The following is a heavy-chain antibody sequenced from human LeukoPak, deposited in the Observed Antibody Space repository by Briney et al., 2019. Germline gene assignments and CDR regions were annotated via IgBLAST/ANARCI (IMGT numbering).Heavy chain of an antibody. J-gene: IGHJ4*02. CDR3: ASRPTSAAVAPSDY. CDR1: GLTSGCCA. V-gene: IGHV3-23*01. CDR2: ISGSGGSA. Sequence: GGSLRLSCAASGLTSGCCAMSWVRQAPGKGLEWVSAISGSGGSAYYADSVKGRFTVSRDNSKDTLYLQMNSLRVEDTATYYCASRPTSAAVAPSDYWGQGTLVTVSS. D-gene: IGHD6-19*01.